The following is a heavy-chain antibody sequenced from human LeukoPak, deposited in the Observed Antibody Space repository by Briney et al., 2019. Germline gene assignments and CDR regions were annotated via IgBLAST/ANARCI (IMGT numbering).Heavy chain of an antibody. Sequence: GGSLRLPCAASGFTFSDYYMSWIRQAPGKGLEWVSYISSSGSTIYYADSVKGRFTISRDNAKNSLYLQMNSLRAEDTAVYYCASQKYYYDSSGYPYYYGMDVWGQGTTVTVSS. J-gene: IGHJ6*02. V-gene: IGHV3-11*01. D-gene: IGHD3-22*01. CDR1: GFTFSDYY. CDR3: ASQKYYYDSSGYPYYYGMDV. CDR2: ISSSGSTI.